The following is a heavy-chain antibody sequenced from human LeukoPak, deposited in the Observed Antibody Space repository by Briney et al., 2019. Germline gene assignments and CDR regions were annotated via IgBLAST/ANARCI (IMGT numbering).Heavy chain of an antibody. CDR3: ASSYSGSPNWFDP. J-gene: IGHJ5*02. Sequence: SETLSLTCTVSGYSISSGYYWGWIRQPPGKGLEWIGSIYHSGSTYYNPSLKSRVTISVDTSKNQFSLKLSSVTAADTAVYYCASSYSGSPNWFDPWGQGTLVTVSS. CDR1: GYSISSGYY. CDR2: IYHSGST. D-gene: IGHD1-26*01. V-gene: IGHV4-38-2*02.